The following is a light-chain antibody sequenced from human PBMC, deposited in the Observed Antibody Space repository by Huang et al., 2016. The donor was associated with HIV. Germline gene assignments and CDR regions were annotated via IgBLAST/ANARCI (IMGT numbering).Light chain of an antibody. CDR1: HGVSTS. CDR3: QQRSNWPPIT. J-gene: IGKJ5*01. V-gene: IGKV3-11*01. CDR2: DVS. Sequence: EIVLTQSPATLSLSPGERATLSCRASHGVSTSLAWYQQKPGQAPRLLIYDVSNRATGIPDRVSGSGSGTDFTLTISSLEPEDFAVYYCQQRSNWPPITFGQGTRLEIK.